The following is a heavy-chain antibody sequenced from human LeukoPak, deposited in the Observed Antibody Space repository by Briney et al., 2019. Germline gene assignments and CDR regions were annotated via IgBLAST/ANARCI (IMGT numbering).Heavy chain of an antibody. CDR2: IYYSRST. J-gene: IGHJ4*02. Sequence: SETLSLTCTVSGGSISSSSYYWGWIRQPPGKGLDWIGSIYYSRSTYYNPSLKSRVTISVDTSKNQFSLKLSSVTAADTAVYYCARVPTVTFFDYWGQGTLVTVSS. V-gene: IGHV4-39*01. CDR3: ARVPTVTFFDY. CDR1: GGSISSSSYY. D-gene: IGHD4-17*01.